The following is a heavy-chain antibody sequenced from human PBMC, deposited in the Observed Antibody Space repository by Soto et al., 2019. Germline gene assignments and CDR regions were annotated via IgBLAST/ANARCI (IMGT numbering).Heavy chain of an antibody. CDR3: ARVIRRWLPRHIRYYFDY. J-gene: IGHJ4*02. Sequence: GGSLRLSCGASGFTFSSYWMSWVRQAPGKGLEWVANIKQDGSEKYYVDSVKGRFTISRDNAKNSLYLQMNSLRAEDTAVHYCARVIRRWLPRHIRYYFDYWGQGTLVTVSS. CDR1: GFTFSSYW. D-gene: IGHD5-12*01. V-gene: IGHV3-7*03. CDR2: IKQDGSEK.